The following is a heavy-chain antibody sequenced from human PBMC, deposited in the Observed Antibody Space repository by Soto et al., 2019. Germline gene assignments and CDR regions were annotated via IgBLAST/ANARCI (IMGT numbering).Heavy chain of an antibody. CDR1: GFTFSSYW. V-gene: IGHV3-7*01. CDR3: ARDQIAAAATGAWYFDL. D-gene: IGHD6-13*01. Sequence: EVQLVESGGGLVQPGGSLRLSCAASGFTFSSYWMSWVRQAPGKGLEWVANIKQDGSEKYYVDSVKGRFTISRDNAKNSLYLQMNSLRAEDTAVYYCARDQIAAAATGAWYFDLWGRGTLVTVSS. CDR2: IKQDGSEK. J-gene: IGHJ2*01.